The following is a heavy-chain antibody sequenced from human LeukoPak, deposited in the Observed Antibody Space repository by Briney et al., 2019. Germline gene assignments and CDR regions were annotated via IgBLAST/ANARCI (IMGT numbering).Heavy chain of an antibody. CDR3: ARNSAGTAARGGYFDY. CDR1: GYTFTGYY. D-gene: IGHD6-25*01. J-gene: IGHJ4*02. CDR2: INPNSGGT. Sequence: ASVKVSCKASGYTFTGYYMHWVRQAPGQGLEWMGWINPNSGGTNYAQKFQGRVTMTRDTSISTAYMELSRLRSDDTAVYYCARNSAGTAARGGYFDYWGQGTLVTVSS. V-gene: IGHV1-2*02.